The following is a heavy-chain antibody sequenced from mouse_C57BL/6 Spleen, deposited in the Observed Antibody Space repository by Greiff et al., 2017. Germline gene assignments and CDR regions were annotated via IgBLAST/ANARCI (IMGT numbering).Heavy chain of an antibody. V-gene: IGHV5-4*03. CDR2: ISDGGSYT. J-gene: IGHJ2*01. CDR3: ASYDSSFDY. Sequence: EVKLVESGGGLVKPGGSLKLSCAASGFTFSSYAMSWVRQTPDKRLEWVATISDGGSYTYYPDNVKGRFTISRDNAKNNLYLQMSHLKSEDTAMYYCASYDSSFDYWGQGTTLTVSS. D-gene: IGHD2-4*01. CDR1: GFTFSSYA.